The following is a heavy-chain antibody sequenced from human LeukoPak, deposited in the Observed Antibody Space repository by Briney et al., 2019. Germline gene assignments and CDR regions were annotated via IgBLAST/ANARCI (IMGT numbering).Heavy chain of an antibody. Sequence: GGSLRLSCAASGFTFSSYGMHWVRQAPGKGLEWMAVIWYDGSNKYYADSAKGRFTISRDNSKNTLYLQMNSLRAEDTAVYYCARDLGYWGQGTLVTVSS. CDR1: GFTFSSYG. J-gene: IGHJ4*02. CDR2: IWYDGSNK. V-gene: IGHV3-33*01. CDR3: ARDLGY.